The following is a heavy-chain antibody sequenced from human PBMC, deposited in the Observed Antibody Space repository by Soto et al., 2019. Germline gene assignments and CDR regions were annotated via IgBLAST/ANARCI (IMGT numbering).Heavy chain of an antibody. J-gene: IGHJ6*02. D-gene: IGHD3-10*01. V-gene: IGHV4-39*01. CDR2: ISYSGST. CDR3: SRRYSFGSGKYGVDV. CDR1: GASISSSKNY. Sequence: SETLSLTCTVSGASISSSKNYWGWIRQPPGKGLEWIGTISYSGSTYYNPSLNGRVIISVDTSKNQFSLKLSSLTAADTAVYNCSRRYSFGSGKYGVDVWGQGTMVTVSS.